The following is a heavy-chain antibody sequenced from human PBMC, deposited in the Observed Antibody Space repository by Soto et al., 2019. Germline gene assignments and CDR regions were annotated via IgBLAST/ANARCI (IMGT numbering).Heavy chain of an antibody. J-gene: IGHJ4*02. CDR2: IHYSGNM. CDR3: AMYCSSGPCTLSRFDY. Sequence: QVQLQESGPGLVKPSQTLSLTCSVSGNSISTGYYYWSWIRQHPGKGLEWIGYIHYSGNMYYNPSLKSRVTMSVDTSKNQFSLKLSSVTAADTAVYYCAMYCSSGPCTLSRFDYWGQGTLVTVSS. V-gene: IGHV4-31*03. CDR1: GNSISTGYYY. D-gene: IGHD2-15*01.